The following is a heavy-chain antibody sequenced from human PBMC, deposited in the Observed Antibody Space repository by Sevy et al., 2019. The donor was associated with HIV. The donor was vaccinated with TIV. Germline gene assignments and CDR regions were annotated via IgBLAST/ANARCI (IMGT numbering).Heavy chain of an antibody. D-gene: IGHD2-15*01. CDR2: ISSDGSNK. J-gene: IGHJ4*02. CDR3: ARAALAEGYLYYFDY. Sequence: GGSLRLSCVASGFIFTNYAIHWVSQAPGKGLEWVAIISSDGSNKYYPDSVKGRLTISKDNSKNTLYLQMNSLRAEDAAVYYCARAALAEGYLYYFDYWGQGTLVTVSS. CDR1: GFIFTNYA. V-gene: IGHV3-30*04.